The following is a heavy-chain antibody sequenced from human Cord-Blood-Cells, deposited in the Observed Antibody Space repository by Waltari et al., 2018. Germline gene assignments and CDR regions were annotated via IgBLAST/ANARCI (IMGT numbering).Heavy chain of an antibody. CDR2: IYHSGST. D-gene: IGHD3-3*01. J-gene: IGHJ5*02. Sequence: QVQLQESGPGLVKPSETLSLTCAVSGYSISSGYYWGWIRQPPGTGLEWIGSIYHSGSTYYNPSLKSRVTISVDTSKNQFSLKLSSVTAADTAVYYCAREVSANYDFWSGYNTNNWFDPWGQGTLVTVSS. V-gene: IGHV4-38-2*02. CDR3: AREVSANYDFWSGYNTNNWFDP. CDR1: GYSISSGYY.